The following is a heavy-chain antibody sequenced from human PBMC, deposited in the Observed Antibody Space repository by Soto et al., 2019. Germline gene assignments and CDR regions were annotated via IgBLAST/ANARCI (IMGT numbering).Heavy chain of an antibody. V-gene: IGHV3-30*18. CDR2: ISYDGSNK. Sequence: GGSLRLSCAASGFTFSSYGMHWVRQAPGKGLEWVAFISYDGSNKYYADSVKGRFTISRNNSKNTLYLQMNSLRAEDTAVYYCAKAYVPPRFNTVTTRGDYGMDVWGQGTTVTVSS. CDR1: GFTFSSYG. D-gene: IGHD4-4*01. J-gene: IGHJ6*02. CDR3: AKAYVPPRFNTVTTRGDYGMDV.